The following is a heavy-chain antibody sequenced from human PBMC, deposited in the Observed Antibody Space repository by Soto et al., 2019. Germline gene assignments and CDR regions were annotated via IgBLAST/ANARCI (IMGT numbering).Heavy chain of an antibody. V-gene: IGHV5-51*01. CDR3: VRLGFEYDTSTLYYNVLHYYGVDV. J-gene: IGHJ6*02. Sequence: GESLKISCKGSGYSFIDYWIVWVRQVPGKGLEWMGVIYPGDSDTRYSPSFQGHVTISADKSISTAYLHWSTLKASDTATYYYVRLGFEYDTSTLYYNVLHYYGVDVWGQGTTVTGSS. CDR1: GYSFIDYW. D-gene: IGHD3-9*01. CDR2: IYPGDSDT.